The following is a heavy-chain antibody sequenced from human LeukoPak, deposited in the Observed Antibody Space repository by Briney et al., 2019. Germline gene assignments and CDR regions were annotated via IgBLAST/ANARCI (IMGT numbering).Heavy chain of an antibody. D-gene: IGHD3-10*01. CDR3: ARAQYYGSGSYSLWVSFDY. CDR1: GFTLSSYA. V-gene: IGHV3-23*01. CDR2: ISGSGGST. Sequence: PGGSLRLSCAASGFTLSSYAMSWVRQAPGKGGEWVSAISGSGGSTYYADSVKGRFTISRDNAKNTLYLQMNSLRAEDTAVYYCARAQYYGSGSYSLWVSFDYWGQGTLVTVSS. J-gene: IGHJ4*02.